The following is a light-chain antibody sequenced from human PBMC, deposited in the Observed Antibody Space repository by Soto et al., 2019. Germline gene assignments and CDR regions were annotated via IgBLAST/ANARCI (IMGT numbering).Light chain of an antibody. J-gene: IGLJ3*02. V-gene: IGLV3-21*02. CDR3: QVWDTSSDHWV. Sequence: SYELTQPPSVSVAPGQTARISCGGNNIGSKSVQWYQQKPGQAPVLVVYEYSDRPSGIPERFSGSNSGNTATLSISRVEAGDEADYYCQVWDTSSDHWVFGGGTKLTVL. CDR1: NIGSKS. CDR2: EYS.